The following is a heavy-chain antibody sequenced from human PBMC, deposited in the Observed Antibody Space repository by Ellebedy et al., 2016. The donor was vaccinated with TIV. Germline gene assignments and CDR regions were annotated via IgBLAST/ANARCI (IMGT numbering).Heavy chain of an antibody. CDR1: GGSISGYY. CDR2: IGRSGSFI. J-gene: IGHJ4*02. V-gene: IGHV3-21*01. Sequence: ETLSLTCTVSGGSISGYYWNWVRQAPGKGLEWVSSIGRSGSFIYYSDSVKGRFTVSRDNGENSLFLQMDSLRAEDTAVYYCARNADSGDYLLVYWGQGTQVTVSS. CDR3: ARNADSGDYLLVY. D-gene: IGHD2-21*02.